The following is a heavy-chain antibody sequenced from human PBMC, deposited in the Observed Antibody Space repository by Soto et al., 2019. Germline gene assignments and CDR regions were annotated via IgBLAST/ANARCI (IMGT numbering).Heavy chain of an antibody. J-gene: IGHJ5*02. CDR1: GFTFSSYR. V-gene: IGHV3-21*06. Sequence: AGSLRLSCAASGFTFSSYRMNWVRLAPGKGREWVSSIRVGSGHICYEDSVKGRFTISRGDAKIWLYLQVNSLRGKDAAGYYCERTDRTLGPGGQRILVTVSS. CDR2: IRVGSGHI. D-gene: IGHD2-15*01. CDR3: ERTDRTLGP.